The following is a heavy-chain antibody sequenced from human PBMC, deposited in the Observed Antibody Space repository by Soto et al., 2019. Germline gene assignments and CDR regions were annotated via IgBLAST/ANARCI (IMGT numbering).Heavy chain of an antibody. J-gene: IGHJ5*02. CDR3: ARDMYSSDYFVKWFEP. Sequence: QVRLVESGGGVVQPGRSLRLSCTASGFSFSSYAMYWFRQPPGKGLEWVAVISKDGMNKNYADSVKGRVTVSRDNSNYSVELELNSLRGEDTAMYYCARDMYSSDYFVKWFEPWGQGTLVTVSS. D-gene: IGHD6-19*01. CDR2: ISKDGMNK. CDR1: GFSFSSYA. V-gene: IGHV3-30*04.